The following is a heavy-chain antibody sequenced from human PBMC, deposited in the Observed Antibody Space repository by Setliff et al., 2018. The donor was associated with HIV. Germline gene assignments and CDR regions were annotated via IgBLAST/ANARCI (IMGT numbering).Heavy chain of an antibody. Sequence: ASVKVSCNASGYTFTSYGVTWVRQAPGQGLEWMGWISVYNGNTNYAQKLQGRVTKTTDTSTSTAYMELRSLRSDDTAVYYCARVYCSGGSCFTFDYWGQGTLVTVSS. CDR3: ARVYCSGGSCFTFDY. J-gene: IGHJ4*02. V-gene: IGHV1-18*01. CDR1: GYTFTSYG. D-gene: IGHD2-15*01. CDR2: ISVYNGNT.